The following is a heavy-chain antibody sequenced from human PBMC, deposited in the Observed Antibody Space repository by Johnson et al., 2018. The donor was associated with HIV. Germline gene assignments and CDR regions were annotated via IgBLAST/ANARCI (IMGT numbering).Heavy chain of an antibody. J-gene: IGHJ3*02. D-gene: IGHD2-2*01. CDR3: ASDPVPAAIRAFDI. CDR2: VSWNGSRT. V-gene: IGHV3-35*01. CDR1: GFTFSNSD. Sequence: EVQLVESGGGVVQPGRSLRLSCAASGFTFSNSDMNWVHQAPGKGLEWVWGVSWNGSRTHYADSVTGRFIIPRDNSRNTLYLQMNSLRAEDTAVYYCASDPVPAAIRAFDIWGQGTMVTVSS.